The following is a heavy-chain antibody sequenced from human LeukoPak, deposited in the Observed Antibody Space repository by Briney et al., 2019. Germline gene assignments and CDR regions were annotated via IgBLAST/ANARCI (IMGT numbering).Heavy chain of an antibody. V-gene: IGHV1-18*04. CDR1: GYTFTNNG. D-gene: IGHD6-25*01. CDR2: ISGYNGNT. J-gene: IGHJ4*02. Sequence: ASVKVSCKASGYTFTNNGISWVRQAPGQGLEWMGWISGYNGNTDYAQKFQGRVTMTTDTSTNTAYMELRSLRSDDTAVYYCARDRDLRAASGTFDFWGQGSLVTVSS. CDR3: ARDRDLRAASGTFDF.